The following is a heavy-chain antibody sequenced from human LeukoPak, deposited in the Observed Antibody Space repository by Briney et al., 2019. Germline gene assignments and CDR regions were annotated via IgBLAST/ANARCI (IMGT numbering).Heavy chain of an antibody. V-gene: IGHV3-23*01. J-gene: IGHJ4*02. D-gene: IGHD1-7*01. CDR2: ISGSGGST. CDR3: AKQPGTKGP. Sequence: ETLSLTCAVYGGSFSGYYWSWVRQAPGKGLEWVSAISGSGGSTYYADSVKGRFTISRDNSKNTLYLQMNSLRAEDTAVYYCAKQPGTKGPWGQGTLVTVSS. CDR1: GGSFSGYY.